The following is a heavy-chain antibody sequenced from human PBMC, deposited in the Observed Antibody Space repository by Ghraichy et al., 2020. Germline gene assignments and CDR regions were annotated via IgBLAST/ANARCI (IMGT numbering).Heavy chain of an antibody. CDR2: ITRSGRT. CDR1: GGAFNGYY. D-gene: IGHD6-6*01. CDR3: ANGSARPPWYFPY. J-gene: IGHJ4*02. V-gene: IGHV4-34*01. Sequence: SQTLSLTCAVDGGAFNGYYWTWIRQPPGKGLEWVGEITRSGRTNYNPSLKSRTTISVDTSKNQFSLRLTSVTAADTAVYYCANGSARPPWYFPYWGRGTLVAVSS.